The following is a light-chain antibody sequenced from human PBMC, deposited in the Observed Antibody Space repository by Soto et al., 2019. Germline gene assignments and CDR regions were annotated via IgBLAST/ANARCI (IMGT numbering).Light chain of an antibody. J-gene: IGLJ2*01. V-gene: IGLV3-1*01. CDR3: QAWDSNTVV. CDR1: DLGEKY. CDR2: QDN. Sequence: SSELTQPPSVSVSPGQTASITCSGDDLGEKYASWYQQKPGQSPVLVIYQDNKRPSGIPERFSGSNSGNTATLTISGTQTMDEADYYCQAWDSNTVVFGGGTKLTVL.